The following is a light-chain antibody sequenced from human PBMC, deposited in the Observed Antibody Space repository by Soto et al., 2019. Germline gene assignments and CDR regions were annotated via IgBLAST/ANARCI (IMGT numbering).Light chain of an antibody. Sequence: QSVLTQPPSVSGAPGQRVTISCTGSSSNIGARYDVHWYQHLPGTAPKLLIYGDINRPSGVPDRFSGSKSGTSASLAITGLQAEDVSDYYCQSYDSSRSGGVFGTGTNVTVL. J-gene: IGLJ1*01. CDR3: QSYDSSRSGGV. CDR1: SSNIGARYD. V-gene: IGLV1-40*01. CDR2: GDI.